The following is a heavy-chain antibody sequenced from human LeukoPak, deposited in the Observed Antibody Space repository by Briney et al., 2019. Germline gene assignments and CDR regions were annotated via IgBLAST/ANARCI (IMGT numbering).Heavy chain of an antibody. Sequence: GGSLRLSCAASGFTFSDYSMNWVRQAPGKGLEWISYVGISSGNTKYAASVKGRFPISGDKAKNSLYLQMTSLRVEDTAVYYCARDTKYAFDNWGQGTLVTVSS. CDR3: ARDTKYAFDN. CDR2: VGISSGNT. V-gene: IGHV3-48*01. CDR1: GFTFSDYS. D-gene: IGHD2-2*01. J-gene: IGHJ4*02.